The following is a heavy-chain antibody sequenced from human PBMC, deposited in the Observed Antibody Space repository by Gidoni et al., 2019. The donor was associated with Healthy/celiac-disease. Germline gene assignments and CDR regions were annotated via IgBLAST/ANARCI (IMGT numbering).Heavy chain of an antibody. CDR2: ISAYNGNT. Sequence: QVQLVQSGAEVKKPGASVKVSCKASGYTFTSYGISWVRQAPGQGLEWMGWISAYNGNTNYAQKLQGRVTMTTDTSTSTAYMELRSLRSDDTAVYYCARVVSYVWGSYRHGWFDPWGQGTLVTVSS. D-gene: IGHD3-16*02. V-gene: IGHV1-18*01. CDR3: ARVVSYVWGSYRHGWFDP. J-gene: IGHJ5*02. CDR1: GYTFTSYG.